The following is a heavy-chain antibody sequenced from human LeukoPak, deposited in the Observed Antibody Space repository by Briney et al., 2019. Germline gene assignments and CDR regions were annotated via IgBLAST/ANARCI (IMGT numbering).Heavy chain of an antibody. Sequence: SETLSLTCAVYGGSFSGYYWSWIRQPPGKGLEWIGEINHSGSTNYNPSLKSRVTISVDTSKNQFSLKLSSVTAADTAVYYCARHSNGGGARYSSPYYYYYMDVWGKGTTVTVSS. V-gene: IGHV4-34*01. CDR2: INHSGST. J-gene: IGHJ6*03. CDR3: ARHSNGGGARYSSPYYYYYMDV. CDR1: GGSFSGYY. D-gene: IGHD3-22*01.